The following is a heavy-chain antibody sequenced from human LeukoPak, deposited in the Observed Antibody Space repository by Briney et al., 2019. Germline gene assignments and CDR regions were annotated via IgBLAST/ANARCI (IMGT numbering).Heavy chain of an antibody. Sequence: SETPSLTCTVSGGSISSYYWSWIRQPPGKGLEWIGYIYYSGSTNYNPSLKSRVTISVDTSKNQFSLKLSSVTAADTAVYYCARGGIAVAGTLGYWGQGTLVTVSS. CDR2: IYYSGST. D-gene: IGHD6-19*01. J-gene: IGHJ4*02. CDR3: ARGGIAVAGTLGY. CDR1: GGSISSYY. V-gene: IGHV4-59*01.